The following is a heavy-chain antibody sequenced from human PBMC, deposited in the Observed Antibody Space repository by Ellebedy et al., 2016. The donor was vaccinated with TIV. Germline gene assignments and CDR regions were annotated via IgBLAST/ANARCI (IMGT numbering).Heavy chain of an antibody. CDR3: ARAARVFGVVITPLFDY. D-gene: IGHD3-3*01. J-gene: IGHJ4*02. V-gene: IGHV3-49*03. CDR1: GFTFGDYA. Sequence: GESLKISCTTSGFTFGDYAMSWFRQAPGKGLEWVSFIRSKAFGGTTEYAAFVKGRFTISRDDSQCIAYLQMNSLRAEDTAVYYCARAARVFGVVITPLFDYWGQGTLVTVSS. CDR2: IRSKAFGGTT.